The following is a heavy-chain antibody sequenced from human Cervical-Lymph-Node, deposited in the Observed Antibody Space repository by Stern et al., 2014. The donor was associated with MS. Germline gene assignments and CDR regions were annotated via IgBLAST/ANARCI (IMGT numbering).Heavy chain of an antibody. J-gene: IGHJ5*02. CDR1: GGSISSGGYY. CDR2: IYYSGST. Sequence: QLQLQESGPGLVKPSQTLSLTCTVSGGSISSGGYYWSWIRQHPGKGLEWIGYIYYSGSTYYNPSLKSLVTISVDTSKNQFSLKLSSVTAADTAVYYCARMTDLNWFDPWGQGTLVTVSS. V-gene: IGHV4-31*01. CDR3: ARMTDLNWFDP. D-gene: IGHD2-21*02.